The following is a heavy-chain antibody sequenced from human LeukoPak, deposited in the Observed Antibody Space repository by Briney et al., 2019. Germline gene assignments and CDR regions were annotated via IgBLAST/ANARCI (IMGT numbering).Heavy chain of an antibody. CDR3: ARDPYDFWGGSPWGYYYYYMDV. D-gene: IGHD3-3*01. Sequence: ASVKVSCKASGYTFTSYGISWVRQAPGQGLEWMGWISAYNGNTNYAQKLQGRVTMTTDTSTSTAYMELRSLRSDDTAVYYCARDPYDFWGGSPWGYYYYYMDVWGKGTTVTVSS. V-gene: IGHV1-18*01. J-gene: IGHJ6*03. CDR1: GYTFTSYG. CDR2: ISAYNGNT.